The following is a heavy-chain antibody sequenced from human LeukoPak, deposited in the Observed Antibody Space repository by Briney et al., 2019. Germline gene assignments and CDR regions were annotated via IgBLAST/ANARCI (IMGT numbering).Heavy chain of an antibody. Sequence: SETLSLTCTVSGYSISSGYYWGWIRQPPGKGLEWIGEINHSGSTNYNPSLKSRVTISVDTSKNQFSLKLSSVTAADTAVYYCARGTLRLDPWGQGTLVTVSS. J-gene: IGHJ5*02. V-gene: IGHV4-38-2*02. CDR2: INHSGST. D-gene: IGHD3-3*01. CDR3: ARGTLRLDP. CDR1: GYSISSGYY.